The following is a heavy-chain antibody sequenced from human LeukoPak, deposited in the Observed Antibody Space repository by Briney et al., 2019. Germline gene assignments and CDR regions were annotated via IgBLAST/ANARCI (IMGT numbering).Heavy chain of an antibody. V-gene: IGHV3-23*01. CDR3: ARTLGGAAMVSLFDY. J-gene: IGHJ4*02. Sequence: PGGSLRLPCAASGFTFSSYAMSWVRQAPGKGLEWVSAISGSGGSTYYADSVKGRFTISRDNSKNTLYLQMNSLRAEDTAVYYCARTLGGAAMVSLFDYWGQGTLVTVSS. D-gene: IGHD5-18*01. CDR1: GFTFSSYA. CDR2: ISGSGGST.